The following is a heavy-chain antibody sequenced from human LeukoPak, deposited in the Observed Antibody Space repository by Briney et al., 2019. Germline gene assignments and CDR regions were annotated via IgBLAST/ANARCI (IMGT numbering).Heavy chain of an antibody. V-gene: IGHV3-53*01. D-gene: IGHD4-23*01. J-gene: IGHJ6*02. CDR3: ARDGNWDYYYYGMDV. CDR2: IYSGGST. CDR1: GFTVSSNY. Sequence: GGSLRLSCAASGFTVSSNYMSWVRQAPGKGLEWVSVIYSGGSTYYADSVKGRFTISRDNSKNTPYLQMNSLRAEDTAVYYCARDGNWDYYYYGMDVWGQGTTVTVSS.